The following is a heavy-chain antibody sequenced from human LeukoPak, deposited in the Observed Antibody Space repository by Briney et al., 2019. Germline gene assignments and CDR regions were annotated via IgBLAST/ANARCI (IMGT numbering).Heavy chain of an antibody. V-gene: IGHV3-53*01. CDR2: LYSVGDT. D-gene: IGHD6-13*01. Sequence: TGGSLRLSCAASGFTFSGYSMTWVRQAPGKGLEWVSVLYSVGDTYYGDSVKGRFTISRDNSKNTLYLQMNSLRAEDTAVYYCAGTKNIAAAGRLDYWGQGTLVTVSS. J-gene: IGHJ4*02. CDR3: AGTKNIAAAGRLDY. CDR1: GFTFSGYS.